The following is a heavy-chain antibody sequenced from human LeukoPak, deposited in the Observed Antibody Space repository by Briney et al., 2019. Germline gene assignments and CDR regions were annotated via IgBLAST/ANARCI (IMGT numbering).Heavy chain of an antibody. Sequence: ASVKVSCKASGYTFTSYGISWVRQAPGQGLEWMGWISAYNGNTNYAQKLQGRFTMSTDTSTSTAYMELRSLRSDDTAVYYCARDADSSGYYYEGPYYYYYMDVWGKGTTVTVSS. CDR3: ARDADSSGYYYEGPYYYYYMDV. CDR1: GYTFTSYG. CDR2: ISAYNGNT. V-gene: IGHV1-18*01. J-gene: IGHJ6*03. D-gene: IGHD3-22*01.